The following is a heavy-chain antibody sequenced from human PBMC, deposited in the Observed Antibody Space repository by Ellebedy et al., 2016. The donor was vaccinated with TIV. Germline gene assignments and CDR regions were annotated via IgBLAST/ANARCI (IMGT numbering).Heavy chain of an antibody. Sequence: ASVKVSCKASGYTFTAYYFHWVRQAPEQGLDWLGLINPNSGDTYSAQKFQGRVTMTSDTSISTVYMELTSLRSDDTATYYCAREKYCAGSSCPPGDHWGQGTLVTVSS. CDR1: GYTFTAYY. CDR2: INPNSGDT. V-gene: IGHV1-2*02. D-gene: IGHD2-15*01. J-gene: IGHJ5*02. CDR3: AREKYCAGSSCPPGDH.